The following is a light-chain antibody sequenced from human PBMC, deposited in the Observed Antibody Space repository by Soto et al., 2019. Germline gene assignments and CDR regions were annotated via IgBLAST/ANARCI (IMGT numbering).Light chain of an antibody. V-gene: IGLV1-40*01. CDR3: QSYDSSLSTYVV. Sequence: QSVLTQPPSVSGAPGQRVTISCTGSSSNLGADYDVHWYRQLPGTAPKLLIYGNSNRPSGVPDRFSGSKSGTSASLAITGLQAEDEADYYCQSYDSSLSTYVVFGGGTQLTVL. CDR2: GNS. J-gene: IGLJ2*01. CDR1: SSNLGADYD.